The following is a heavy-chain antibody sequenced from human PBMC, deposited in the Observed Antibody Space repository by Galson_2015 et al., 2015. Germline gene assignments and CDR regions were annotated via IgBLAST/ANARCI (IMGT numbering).Heavy chain of an antibody. D-gene: IGHD3-9*01. Sequence: SVKVSCKASGYTFSNYGISWVRQAPGQGLERMGWVSAYNDNTNYAQRLQGRVTMTTDTSTNTAYMELRSLRYDDTAVYYCAKSAKIFWGAVDAFDIWGQGTMVTVSS. CDR2: VSAYNDNT. J-gene: IGHJ3*02. V-gene: IGHV1-18*04. CDR1: GYTFSNYG. CDR3: AKSAKIFWGAVDAFDI.